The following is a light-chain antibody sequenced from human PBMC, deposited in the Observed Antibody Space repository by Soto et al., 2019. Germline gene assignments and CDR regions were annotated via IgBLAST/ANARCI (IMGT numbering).Light chain of an antibody. CDR2: GAS. CDR1: QSVSSN. V-gene: IGKV3-15*01. J-gene: IGKJ5*01. Sequence: EVVVTQSPATLSVSPGERATLSCRASQSVSSNLAWYQQKPGQAPRLLIYGASTRATGIPARFSGSGSGTEFTLTISSLQSEDFAFYYCHQYDNWPKTFGQGTLLEIK. CDR3: HQYDNWPKT.